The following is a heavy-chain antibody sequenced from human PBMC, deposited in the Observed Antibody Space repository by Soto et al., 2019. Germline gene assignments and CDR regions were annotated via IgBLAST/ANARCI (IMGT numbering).Heavy chain of an antibody. D-gene: IGHD3-10*01. Sequence: GGSLRLSCAASGFTFDDYAMHWVRQAPGKGLEWVSGISWNSGSIGYADSVKGRFTISRDNAKNSLYLQMNSLRAEDTALYYCAKDMTPFGGYMDVWGKGTTVTVSS. CDR1: GFTFDDYA. CDR2: ISWNSGSI. CDR3: AKDMTPFGGYMDV. V-gene: IGHV3-9*01. J-gene: IGHJ6*03.